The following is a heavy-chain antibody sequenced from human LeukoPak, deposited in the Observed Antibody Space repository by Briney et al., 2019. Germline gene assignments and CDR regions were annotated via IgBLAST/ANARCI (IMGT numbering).Heavy chain of an antibody. Sequence: SETLSLTCTVSGGSISSSSYYWGWIRQPPGKGLEWIGSIYYSGSTYYNPSLKSRVTISVDTSKNQFSLKLSSVTAADTAVYYCARRGLQGSGLGRKKEGYYYYMDVWGKGTTVTVSS. J-gene: IGHJ6*03. CDR2: IYYSGST. CDR3: ARRGLQGSGLGRKKEGYYYYMDV. D-gene: IGHD4-11*01. V-gene: IGHV4-39*07. CDR1: GGSISSSSYY.